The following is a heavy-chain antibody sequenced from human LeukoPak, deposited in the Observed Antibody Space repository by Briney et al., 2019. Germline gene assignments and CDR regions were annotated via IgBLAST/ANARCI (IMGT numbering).Heavy chain of an antibody. J-gene: IGHJ4*02. CDR1: GLTFSGYS. D-gene: IGHD6-19*01. CDR2: ISSNGGST. CDR3: ARDQGIAVAGIGDY. V-gene: IGHV3-64*01. Sequence: GGSLRLSCAASGLTFSGYSMHWVRQAPGKGLEYVAAISSNGGSTYYANSVKGRFTISRDNSKNTLYLQMGSLRPEDMAVYFCARDQGIAVAGIGDYWGQGTLVTVSS.